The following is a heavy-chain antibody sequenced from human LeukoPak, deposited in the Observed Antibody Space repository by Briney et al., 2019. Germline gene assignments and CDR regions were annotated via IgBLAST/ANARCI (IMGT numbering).Heavy chain of an antibody. CDR2: ISDSGGST. CDR1: GFTFSSYA. J-gene: IGHJ3*02. V-gene: IGHV3-23*01. D-gene: IGHD4-17*01. CDR3: ANLRLARHDAFDI. Sequence: GGSLRLSCAASGFTFSSYAMSWVRQAPGKGLEWVSAISDSGGSTYYADSVKGRFTISRDNSKNTLYLQMNSLRAEDTAVYYCANLRLARHDAFDIWGQGTMVTVSS.